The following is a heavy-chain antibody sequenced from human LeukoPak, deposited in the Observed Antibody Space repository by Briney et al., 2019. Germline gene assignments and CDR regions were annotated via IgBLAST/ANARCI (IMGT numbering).Heavy chain of an antibody. CDR3: ARETYCSGGSCYKGNAFDI. D-gene: IGHD2-15*01. Sequence: GGSLRLSYAASGFTFSSYTMNWVRQAPGKGLEWVSSISSSSSYIYYADSVKGRFTISRDNAKNSLYLQMNSLRADDTAVYYRARETYCSGGSCYKGNAFDIWGQGTMVTVSS. CDR2: ISSSSSYI. J-gene: IGHJ3*02. CDR1: GFTFSSYT. V-gene: IGHV3-21*01.